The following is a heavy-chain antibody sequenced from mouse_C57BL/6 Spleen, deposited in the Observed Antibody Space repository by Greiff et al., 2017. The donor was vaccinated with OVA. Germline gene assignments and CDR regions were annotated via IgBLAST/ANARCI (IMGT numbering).Heavy chain of an antibody. J-gene: IGHJ4*01. Sequence: QVQLKESGAELARPGASVKLSCKASGYTFTSYGISWVKQRTGQGLEWIGEIYPRSGNTYYNEKFKGKATLTADKSSSTAYMELRSLTSEDSAVYFCAISDGNLYAMDYWGQGTSVTVSS. D-gene: IGHD2-1*01. CDR1: GYTFTSYG. CDR2: IYPRSGNT. CDR3: AISDGNLYAMDY. V-gene: IGHV1-81*01.